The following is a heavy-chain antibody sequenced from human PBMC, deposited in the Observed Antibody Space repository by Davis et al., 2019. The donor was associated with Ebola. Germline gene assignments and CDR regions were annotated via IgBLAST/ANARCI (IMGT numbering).Heavy chain of an antibody. CDR3: ARVLVDTAMVYYYYGMDV. Sequence: GGSLRLSCAASGFTFDDYAMHWVRQAPGKGLEWVSGISWNSGSIGYADSVKGRFTISRDNAKNSLYLQMNSLRAEDTAGYYCARVLVDTAMVYYYYGMDVWGQGTTVTVSS. D-gene: IGHD5-18*01. CDR1: GFTFDDYA. CDR2: ISWNSGSI. J-gene: IGHJ6*02. V-gene: IGHV3-9*01.